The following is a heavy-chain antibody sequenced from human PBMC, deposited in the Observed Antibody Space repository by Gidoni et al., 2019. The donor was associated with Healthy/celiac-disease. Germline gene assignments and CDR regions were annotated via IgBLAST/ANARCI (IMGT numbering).Heavy chain of an antibody. D-gene: IGHD4-17*01. CDR3: ARDALDYGDYALDY. Sequence: QVQLVASGGGVVQPGRSLSLSCAASGFTFSSYGMHWVRQAPGKGLEGVAVIWYDGSNKYYADSVKGRFTISRDNSKNTLYLQMNSLRAEDTAVYYCARDALDYGDYALDYWGQGTLVTVSS. CDR1: GFTFSSYG. V-gene: IGHV3-33*01. CDR2: IWYDGSNK. J-gene: IGHJ4*02.